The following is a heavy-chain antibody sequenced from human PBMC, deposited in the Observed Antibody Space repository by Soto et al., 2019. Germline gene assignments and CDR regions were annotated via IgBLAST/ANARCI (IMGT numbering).Heavy chain of an antibody. V-gene: IGHV4-31*03. CDR3: ARTRVDTVAAFDI. CDR2: IYYSGST. Sequence: SETLSLTCTVSGGSISSGGYYWSWIRRHPGKGLEWIGYIYYSGSTYYNPSLKSRVTISVDTSKNQFSLKLSSVTAADTAVYYCARTRVDTVAAFDIWGQGTMVTVSS. J-gene: IGHJ3*02. CDR1: GGSISSGGYY. D-gene: IGHD5-18*01.